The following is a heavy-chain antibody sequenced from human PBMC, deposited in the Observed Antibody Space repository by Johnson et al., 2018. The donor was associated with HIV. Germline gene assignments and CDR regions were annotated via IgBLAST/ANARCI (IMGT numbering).Heavy chain of an antibody. D-gene: IGHD3-9*01. V-gene: IGHV3-66*02. Sequence: VQLVESGGGLVQPGGSLRLSCAASGITVGTNYMSWVRQAPGKGLEWVSVIFSVGDVYYADSVKGRFTISRDNSKNMVYLQMNSLRPEDTAVYYSARDGRDLVTRGSFDVWGQGTVVTVSS. CDR3: ARDGRDLVTRGSFDV. CDR2: IFSVGDV. J-gene: IGHJ3*01. CDR1: GITVGTNY.